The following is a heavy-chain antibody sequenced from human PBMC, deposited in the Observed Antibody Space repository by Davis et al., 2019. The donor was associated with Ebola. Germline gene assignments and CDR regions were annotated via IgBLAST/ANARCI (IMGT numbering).Heavy chain of an antibody. J-gene: IGHJ6*02. Sequence: GRSLRLSCAASGFTFSSYGMHWVRQAPGKGLEWVAVISYDGSNKYYADSVKGRFTISRDNSKNTLYLQMTSLRAEETAVYYCAKDRHRRLQTGGMDVWGQGTTVTVSS. CDR2: ISYDGSNK. CDR1: GFTFSSYG. CDR3: AKDRHRRLQTGGMDV. V-gene: IGHV3-30*18. D-gene: IGHD4-11*01.